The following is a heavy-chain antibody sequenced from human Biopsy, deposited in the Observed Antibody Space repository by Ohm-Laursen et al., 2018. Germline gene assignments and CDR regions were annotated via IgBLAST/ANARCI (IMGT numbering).Heavy chain of an antibody. J-gene: IGHJ6*02. D-gene: IGHD3-16*01. CDR3: ARDRLEESEINYYYGMDV. CDR2: ISSRSVYI. CDR1: GFTVSTYS. Sequence: SLRLSCAASGFTVSTYSMNWVRQAPGKGLEWVSSISSRSVYIYHADSVKGRFTISRDNAKNTLYLQMNSLRAEDTAVYYCARDRLEESEINYYYGMDVWGQGTTVTVSS. V-gene: IGHV3-21*01.